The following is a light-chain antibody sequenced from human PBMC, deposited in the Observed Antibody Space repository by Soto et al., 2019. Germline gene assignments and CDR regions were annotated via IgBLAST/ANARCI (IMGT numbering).Light chain of an antibody. V-gene: IGKV3-11*01. CDR2: DAF. CDR3: QQRNNWVT. J-gene: IGKJ4*01. CDR1: QNINNY. Sequence: EVVLTQSPVTLSLSPGERATLSCRASQNINNYLAWYQQKPGQPPRLLIYDAFNRATGIPARFSGSESGTDFILTISSLEPEDFGVYYCQQRNNWVTFGGGTKVEIK.